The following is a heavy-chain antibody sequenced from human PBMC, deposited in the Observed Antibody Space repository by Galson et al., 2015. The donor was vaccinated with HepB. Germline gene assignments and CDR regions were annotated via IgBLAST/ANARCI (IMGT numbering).Heavy chain of an antibody. J-gene: IGHJ4*02. CDR1: GFTFSSYG. D-gene: IGHD2-15*01. V-gene: IGHV3-33*01. Sequence: SLRLSCAASGFTFSSYGMHWVRQAPGKGLEWVAVIWYDGSNKYYADSVKGRFTISRDNSKNTLYLQMNSLRAEDTAVYYCARDLEGGGSCPDDYWGQGTLVTVSS. CDR2: IWYDGSNK. CDR3: ARDLEGGGSCPDDY.